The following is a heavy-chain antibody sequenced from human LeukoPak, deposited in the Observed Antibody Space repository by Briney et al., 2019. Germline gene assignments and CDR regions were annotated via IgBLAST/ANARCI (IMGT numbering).Heavy chain of an antibody. CDR2: IYYTGST. V-gene: IGHV4-39*07. Sequence: SETLSLTCTVPRGSVSSSTYYWSWVRQPPGKGLEWIASIYYTGSTYYNPSLKSRVTISLDMSKNEFFLTMTSVTAADTAVYFCTAEKNGSPHYWGQGTQVTVSS. CDR1: RGSVSSSTYY. D-gene: IGHD2-8*01. CDR3: TAEKNGSPHY. J-gene: IGHJ4*02.